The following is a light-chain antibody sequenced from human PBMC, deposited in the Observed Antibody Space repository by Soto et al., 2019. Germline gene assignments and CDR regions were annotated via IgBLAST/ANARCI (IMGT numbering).Light chain of an antibody. CDR1: QTISTW. Sequence: DIQMTQSPSTLSASVGDRVTITCRASQTISTWLAWYQQKPGKAPKLLIYDVSTLGSGVPARFSGSGSATEFTLTITSLQPEDFATYYCVQHDTDPLTFGGGTKV. V-gene: IGKV1-5*01. CDR3: VQHDTDPLT. J-gene: IGKJ4*01. CDR2: DVS.